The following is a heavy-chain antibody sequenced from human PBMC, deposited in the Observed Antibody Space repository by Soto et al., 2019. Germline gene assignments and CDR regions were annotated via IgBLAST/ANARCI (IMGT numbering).Heavy chain of an antibody. V-gene: IGHV4-4*02. CDR1: GASISSSNW. J-gene: IGHJ4*02. CDR3: AADPMDDYNAFNY. CDR2: IDRSGTT. D-gene: IGHD4-4*01. Sequence: QVQLQESGPGLVKPSGTLSLTCAVSGASISSSNWWSWVRQPPGKGLEWIGEIDRSGTTHYNPSLKSRVTISVDKSNSQFSLNLNSVTAADTAIYYCAADPMDDYNAFNYWGQGTLVTASS.